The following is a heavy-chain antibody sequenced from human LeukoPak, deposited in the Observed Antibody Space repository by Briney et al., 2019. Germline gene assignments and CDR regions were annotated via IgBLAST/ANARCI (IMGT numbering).Heavy chain of an antibody. J-gene: IGHJ6*02. D-gene: IGHD3-22*01. Sequence: SVKVSCKASGGTFSSYAISWVRQAPGQGLEWMGGIIPIFGTANYAQKFQGRVTITADESTSTAYMELSSLRSEDAAVYYCARAARPLYYYDSSGSLSYGMDVWGQGTTVTVSS. CDR1: GGTFSSYA. V-gene: IGHV1-69*13. CDR3: ARAARPLYYYDSSGSLSYGMDV. CDR2: IIPIFGTA.